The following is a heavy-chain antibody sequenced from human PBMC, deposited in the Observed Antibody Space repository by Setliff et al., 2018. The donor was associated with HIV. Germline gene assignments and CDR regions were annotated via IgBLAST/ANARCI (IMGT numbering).Heavy chain of an antibody. CDR2: ISHSGNT. CDR3: ARYPHYFDTSGYYSYFYFDF. CDR1: GGSISSNNDN. D-gene: IGHD3-22*01. Sequence: SETLSLTCTVSGGSISSNNDNWGWIRQPPGKGLEWIGSISHSGNTYHNPSLQSRVTISLDMSKSQFSLKLRSMSAADTAVYYCARYPHYFDTSGYYSYFYFDFWGQGMLVTVSS. V-gene: IGHV4-39*07. J-gene: IGHJ4*02.